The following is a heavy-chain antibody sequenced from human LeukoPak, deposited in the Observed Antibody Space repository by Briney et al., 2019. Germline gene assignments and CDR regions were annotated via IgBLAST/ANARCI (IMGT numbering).Heavy chain of an antibody. CDR3: ATGGSWFSDY. CDR2: INTDGSST. Sequence: GGSLRLSCAASGFTFSSYWMHWVRQDPGKGLVWVSRINTDGSSTSYADSVKGRFTISRDNAKNTLYLQMNSLRAEDTAVYYCATGGSWFSDYWGQGTLVTVSS. CDR1: GFTFSSYW. J-gene: IGHJ4*02. D-gene: IGHD1-26*01. V-gene: IGHV3-74*01.